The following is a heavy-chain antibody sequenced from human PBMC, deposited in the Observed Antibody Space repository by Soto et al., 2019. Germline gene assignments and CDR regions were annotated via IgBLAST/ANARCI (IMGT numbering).Heavy chain of an antibody. CDR3: TRLISAAHDY. CDR2: MRDRAYSYAT. D-gene: IGHD3-10*01. V-gene: IGHV3-73*01. Sequence: EVLLVESGGCMVQPGGSLKLACAASGFVFKDSSIHCVRQASGKGLEWVGRMRDRAYSYATAYAESVKGRLTISRDDSNNTAYLQTTGLKTENTAIYYCTRLISAAHDYWGQGTLVTVSS. CDR1: GFVFKDSS. J-gene: IGHJ4*02.